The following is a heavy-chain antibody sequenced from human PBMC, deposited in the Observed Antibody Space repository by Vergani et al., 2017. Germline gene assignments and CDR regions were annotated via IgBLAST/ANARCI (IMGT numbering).Heavy chain of an antibody. CDR3: ARDANGWNWFDP. D-gene: IGHD2-15*01. J-gene: IGHJ5*02. V-gene: IGHV4-59*01. CDR1: GGSISTYY. Sequence: QVQLQESGPGLLKPSETLSLTCTVSGGSISTYYWSWIRQPPGKGLEWIGYIYSSGSTNYNPSLNSRVSISVDTSKNQFSLKLSSVTAADTAVYYCARDANGWNWFDPWGQGTLVTVSS. CDR2: IYSSGST.